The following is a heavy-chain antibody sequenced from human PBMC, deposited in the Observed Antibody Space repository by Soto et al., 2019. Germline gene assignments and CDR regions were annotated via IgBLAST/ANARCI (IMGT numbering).Heavy chain of an antibody. V-gene: IGHV1-69*13. J-gene: IGHJ5*02. D-gene: IGHD6-13*01. CDR3: ARGYKSSWDVFDL. Sequence: GASVKVSCKASGGTFGSSGISWVRQAPGQGLEWVGGIIPAFGTGNYAPKFQGRVTVTADQSTSTAYMELSGLRSEDTAVYHCARGYKSSWDVFDLWGQGTLVTVSS. CDR1: GGTFGSSG. CDR2: IIPAFGTG.